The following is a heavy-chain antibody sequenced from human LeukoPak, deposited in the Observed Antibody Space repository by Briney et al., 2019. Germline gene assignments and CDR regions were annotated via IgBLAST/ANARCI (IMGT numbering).Heavy chain of an antibody. J-gene: IGHJ4*02. D-gene: IGHD3-10*02. CDR2: IYSDGSGT. V-gene: IGHV3-74*01. CDR3: ARDRNYVPDY. CDR1: GFTFSTYW. Sequence: GGSLRFSCAASGFTFSTYWMHWVRQAPGKGLVWVSRIYSDGSGTIYADSVKGRFTISRDNAKNTLYLQMNSLRAEDTAVYYCARDRNYVPDYWGQGTLVTVSS.